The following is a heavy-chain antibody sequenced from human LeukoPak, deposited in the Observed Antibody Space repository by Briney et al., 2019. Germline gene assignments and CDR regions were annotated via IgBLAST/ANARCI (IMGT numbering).Heavy chain of an antibody. CDR1: GFTFEDYA. D-gene: IGHD3-22*01. CDR2: ITWNSGST. V-gene: IGHV3-9*01. CDR3: AKPSSGYLIASGAFDI. J-gene: IGHJ3*02. Sequence: GRSLRLSCAASGFTFEDYAMHWVRQAPGKGLEWVSGITWNSGSTAYADSVKGRFTISRDNAKNSLYLQMNSLRPEDTALYYCAKPSSGYLIASGAFDIWGQGTMVTVPS.